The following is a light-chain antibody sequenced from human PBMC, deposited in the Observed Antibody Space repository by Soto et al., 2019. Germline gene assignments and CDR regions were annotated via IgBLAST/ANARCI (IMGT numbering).Light chain of an antibody. J-gene: IGKJ1*01. Sequence: EIVMTQARATLSVSPGERATLSCRASQTVSSNLAWYQQKPGQAPRVLIYAASTRATGIPDRFSGSGSGTEFTLTISSLHSEDFGVYYCQQYDNWWTFGQGTKVDIK. CDR3: QQYDNWWT. CDR1: QTVSSN. CDR2: AAS. V-gene: IGKV3-15*01.